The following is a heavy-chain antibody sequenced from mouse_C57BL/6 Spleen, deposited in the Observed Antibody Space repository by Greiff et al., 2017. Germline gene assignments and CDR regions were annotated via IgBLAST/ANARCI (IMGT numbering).Heavy chain of an antibody. CDR2: IYPGTGDT. Sequence: QVQLQQSGAELVRPGASVTLSCKASGYTFTDYEMNWVKQTPVHGLEWIGAIYPGTGDTDYNQKFKGKAILTADKSSSTAYMELRSLTSEDSAVYYCTRWGYGLYFDYWGQGTTLTVSS. V-gene: IGHV1-15*01. D-gene: IGHD1-1*02. CDR1: GYTFTDYE. J-gene: IGHJ2*01. CDR3: TRWGYGLYFDY.